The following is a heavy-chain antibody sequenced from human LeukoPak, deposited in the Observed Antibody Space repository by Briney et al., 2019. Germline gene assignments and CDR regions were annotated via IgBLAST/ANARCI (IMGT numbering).Heavy chain of an antibody. CDR1: GFTFSNAW. Sequence: GGSLRLSCAASGFTFSNAWMTWVRQAPGRGLEWIGRIKSKSDGGTTDYAAPVKGRFTISRDDSKNTLYLQMDSLKTEDTAVYYCTTFSRQEKSSDGVFHYHYYYMDVWGKGTTVTVSS. D-gene: IGHD6-19*01. CDR3: TTFSRQEKSSDGVFHYHYYYMDV. J-gene: IGHJ6*03. CDR2: IKSKSDGGTT. V-gene: IGHV3-15*01.